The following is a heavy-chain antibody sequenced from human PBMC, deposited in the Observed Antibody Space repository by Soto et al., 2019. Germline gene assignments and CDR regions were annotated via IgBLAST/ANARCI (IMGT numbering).Heavy chain of an antibody. Sequence: GGSLRLSCSASGFTFSSYGMHWVRQAPGKGLEWVAVISYDGSNKYYADSVKGRFTISRDNSKNTLYLQMNSLRAEDTAVYYCAKIDNYYDSSGYYYPKEKTYKFDYWGQGTLVTVSS. V-gene: IGHV3-30*18. CDR2: ISYDGSNK. CDR3: AKIDNYYDSSGYYYPKEKTYKFDY. D-gene: IGHD3-22*01. J-gene: IGHJ4*02. CDR1: GFTFSSYG.